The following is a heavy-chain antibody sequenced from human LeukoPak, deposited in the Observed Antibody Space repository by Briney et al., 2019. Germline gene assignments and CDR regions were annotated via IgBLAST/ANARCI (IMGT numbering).Heavy chain of an antibody. CDR1: GFTFSSSW. Sequence: GGSLRLSCAASGFTFSSSWMHWVRQAPGKGLVWVSRITRDGSSTTYADSVRGRFTTSRDNAKNTLYLQMDSLRDDDTAVYYCARDPGYESWSPFWGGMDVWGTGTTVTVSS. CDR3: ARDPGYESWSPFWGGMDV. D-gene: IGHD3-16*01. V-gene: IGHV3-74*01. J-gene: IGHJ6*04. CDR2: ITRDGSST.